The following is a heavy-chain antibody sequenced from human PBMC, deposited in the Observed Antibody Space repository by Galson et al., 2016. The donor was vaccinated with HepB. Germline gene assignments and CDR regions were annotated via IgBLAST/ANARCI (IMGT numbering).Heavy chain of an antibody. J-gene: IGHJ5*02. Sequence: PALVKPTQTLTLTCTFSGFSLRTSGVGVAWIRQPPGKALEWLALIYWNDDRRYSPSLKSRLSITTDTFKNQVVLTMANMDPVDTATYYCAHAGVMIRGRSLWFDPWGQGTLVTVSS. V-gene: IGHV2-5*01. CDR2: IYWNDDR. CDR3: AHAGVMIRGRSLWFDP. CDR1: GFSLRTSGVG. D-gene: IGHD3-10*01.